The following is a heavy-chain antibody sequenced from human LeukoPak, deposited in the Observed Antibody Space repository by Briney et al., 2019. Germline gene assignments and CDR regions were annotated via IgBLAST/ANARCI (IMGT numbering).Heavy chain of an antibody. Sequence: PSETLSLTCAVYGGSFSGYYWSWIRQPPGKGLEWIGEINHSGSTNYNPSLKSRVTISVDTSKNQFSLKLSSVTAADTAVYYCARHTSYCSSTSCPMMNWFDPWGQGTLVTVSS. D-gene: IGHD2-2*01. J-gene: IGHJ5*02. CDR2: INHSGST. CDR1: GGSFSGYY. V-gene: IGHV4-34*01. CDR3: ARHTSYCSSTSCPMMNWFDP.